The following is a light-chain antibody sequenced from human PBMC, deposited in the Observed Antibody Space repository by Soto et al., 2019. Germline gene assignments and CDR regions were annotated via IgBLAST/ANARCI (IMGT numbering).Light chain of an antibody. Sequence: DIEMTQSPSSLSASVGDRVTITVRASESISTWLAWYQQKPGKAPKLLISKASTLQSGVPSRFSGSGSGTEFTLTISSLQPDDCATYSCQQYIIYRAFGQAINV. CDR2: KAS. J-gene: IGKJ1*01. CDR1: ESISTW. V-gene: IGKV1-5*03. CDR3: QQYIIYRA.